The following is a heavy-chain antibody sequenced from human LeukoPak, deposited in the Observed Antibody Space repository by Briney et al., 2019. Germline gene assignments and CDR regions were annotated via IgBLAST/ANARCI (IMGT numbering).Heavy chain of an antibody. CDR3: ARDREQLGWDY. Sequence: ASVKVSCKASGYTFTSYYMHWVRQSPGQGLEWMGIINPSGGSTSYAQKFQGRVTMTRDTSTSTVYMELSSLRSEDTAVYYCARDREQLGWDYWGQGTLVTVSS. CDR2: INPSGGST. CDR1: GYTFTSYY. V-gene: IGHV1-46*01. D-gene: IGHD6-6*01. J-gene: IGHJ4*02.